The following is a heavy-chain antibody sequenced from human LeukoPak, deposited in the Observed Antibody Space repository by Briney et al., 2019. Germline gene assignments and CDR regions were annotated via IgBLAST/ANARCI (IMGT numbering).Heavy chain of an antibody. J-gene: IGHJ4*02. CDR2: ISADGGTT. D-gene: IGHD2-21*01. Sequence: PGGSLRLSCAASGFAFDDYAMHWVRQPPGKGLEWVPLISADGGTTYYADSVKGRFTISRDNSRNSLYLQMISLRSEDTALYYCAKYGETYSYSYWGQGTLVTVSS. V-gene: IGHV3-43*02. CDR3: AKYGETYSYSY. CDR1: GFAFDDYA.